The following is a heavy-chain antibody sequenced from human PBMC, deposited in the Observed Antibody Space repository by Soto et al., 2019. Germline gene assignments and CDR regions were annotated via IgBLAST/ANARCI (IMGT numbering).Heavy chain of an antibody. J-gene: IGHJ3*02. CDR3: ASVVPGYDSSGPLGAFDI. V-gene: IGHV1-18*01. CDR2: ISAYSGNT. D-gene: IGHD3-22*01. Sequence: GAPVKGSCKASGFTLTHHGISWVRQAPGQRLEWMGWISAYSGNTNYAQKLQGRVTMTTDTSTSTAYMELRSLRSDDTAVYYCASVVPGYDSSGPLGAFDIWGQGTMVTVSS. CDR1: GFTLTHHG.